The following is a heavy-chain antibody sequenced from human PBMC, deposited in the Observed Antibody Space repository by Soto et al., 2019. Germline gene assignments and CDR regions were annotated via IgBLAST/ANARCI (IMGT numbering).Heavy chain of an antibody. J-gene: IGHJ4*02. CDR1: GSSINTFY. Sequence: ASETLSLTCTVSGSSINTFYWSWVRQPAGKGLEWIGRIFSSGSTSFNPSLESRVAMSVDTSKNHFSLNLSSVTAADMAVYYCAREGSYSAYNFAHGIQLWSFDFWGQGALVTVSS. CDR2: IFSSGST. V-gene: IGHV4-4*07. CDR3: AREGSYSAYNFAHGIQLWSFDF. D-gene: IGHD5-12*01.